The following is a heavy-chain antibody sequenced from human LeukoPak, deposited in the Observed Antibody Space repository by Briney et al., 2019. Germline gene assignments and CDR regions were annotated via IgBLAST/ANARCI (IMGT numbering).Heavy chain of an antibody. CDR3: ARHKDYYYSYMDV. CDR1: GYSISTSSYY. CDR2: IYYSGST. V-gene: IGHV4-39*01. Sequence: PSETLSLTCTVSGYSISTSSYYWGWIRQPPGKGLEWIGTIYYSGSTYYNPSLTSRVTISVDTSKNQFSLKLSSVTAADTAVYYCARHKDYYYSYMDVWGKGTTVTISS. J-gene: IGHJ6*03.